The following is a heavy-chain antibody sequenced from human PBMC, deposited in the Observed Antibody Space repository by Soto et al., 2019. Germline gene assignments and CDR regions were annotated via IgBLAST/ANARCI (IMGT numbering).Heavy chain of an antibody. CDR2: IWFDASNR. D-gene: IGHD1-20*01. J-gene: IGHJ4*02. CDR1: GIAFNSSG. Sequence: QVQLVEAGGGVVHPGRSLRLSCAASGIAFNSSGMHWLRQSPAKGLEWLALIWFDASNRIYADSVKGRFTISRDNSKNTLYLQMDSLRAEDSAVYYCARGNNHFALWGQGTLVTVSS. CDR3: ARGNNHFAL. V-gene: IGHV3-33*01.